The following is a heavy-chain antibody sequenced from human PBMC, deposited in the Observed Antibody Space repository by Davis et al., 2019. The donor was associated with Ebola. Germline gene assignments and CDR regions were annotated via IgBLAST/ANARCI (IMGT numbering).Heavy chain of an antibody. CDR1: GISFSSYA. Sequence: SCAASGISFSSYAMDWVRQAPGKGLEWLAVIWHDGSNEKYADSVKGRFTMSRDNSKNTLYLEMNSLTAEDTAVYFCARDVWFGELRSAALDIWGQGTMVTVSS. CDR3: ARDVWFGELRSAALDI. D-gene: IGHD3-10*01. CDR2: IWHDGSNE. J-gene: IGHJ3*02. V-gene: IGHV3-33*01.